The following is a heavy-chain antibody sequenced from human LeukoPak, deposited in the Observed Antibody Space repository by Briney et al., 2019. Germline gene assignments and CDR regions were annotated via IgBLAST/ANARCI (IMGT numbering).Heavy chain of an antibody. Sequence: GASVKVSCKASGYTFTSYGISWVRQAPGQGLEWMGWISAYNGNTNYAQKLQGRATMTTDTSTSTAYMELRSLRSDDTAVYYCAKHAGITIFGVAPSYYFDYWGQGTLVTVSS. J-gene: IGHJ4*02. CDR2: ISAYNGNT. V-gene: IGHV1-18*01. D-gene: IGHD3-3*01. CDR3: AKHAGITIFGVAPSYYFDY. CDR1: GYTFTSYG.